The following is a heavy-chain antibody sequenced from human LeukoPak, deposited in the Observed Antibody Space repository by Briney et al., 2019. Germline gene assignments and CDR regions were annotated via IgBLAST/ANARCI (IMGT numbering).Heavy chain of an antibody. CDR3: ASEPPEDYYDSSGYRWGPPYYFDY. J-gene: IGHJ4*02. CDR1: GGTFSSYA. Sequence: VASVKVSCKASGGTFSSYAISWVRQAPGQGLEWMGGIIPIFGTANYAQKFQGRVTITADESTSTAYMELSSLRSEDTAVYYCASEPPEDYYDSSGYRWGPPYYFDYWGQGTLVTVSS. V-gene: IGHV1-69*13. D-gene: IGHD3-22*01. CDR2: IIPIFGTA.